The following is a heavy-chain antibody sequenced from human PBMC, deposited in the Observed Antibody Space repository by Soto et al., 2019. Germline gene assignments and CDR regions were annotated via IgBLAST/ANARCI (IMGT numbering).Heavy chain of an antibody. CDR2: INPNSGGT. V-gene: IGHV1-2*04. CDR3: ARERLIDSMDYYYYGMDV. CDR1: GHSITSHY. D-gene: IGHD3-22*01. Sequence: ASVKVSCKASGHSITSHYMHWVRQAPGQGLEWMGWINPNSGGTNYAQKFQGWVTMTRDTSISTAYMELSRLRSDDTAVYYCARERLIDSMDYYYYGMDVWGQGTTVTVSS. J-gene: IGHJ6*02.